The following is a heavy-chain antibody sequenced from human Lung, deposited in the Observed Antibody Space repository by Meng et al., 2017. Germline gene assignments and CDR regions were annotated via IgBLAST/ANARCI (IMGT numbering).Heavy chain of an antibody. Sequence: EVQLVESGGGLVKPGGSLRRSCAASGFTFSSYSMNWVRQAPGKGLEWVSSISSSRTYADSVKGRFTISRDNAKNSLYLQMNSLRAEDTAVYYCARGRVVVAATPSDYWGQGTLVTVSS. J-gene: IGHJ4*02. D-gene: IGHD2-15*01. CDR2: ISSSRT. CDR3: ARGRVVVAATPSDY. V-gene: IGHV3-21*01. CDR1: GFTFSSYS.